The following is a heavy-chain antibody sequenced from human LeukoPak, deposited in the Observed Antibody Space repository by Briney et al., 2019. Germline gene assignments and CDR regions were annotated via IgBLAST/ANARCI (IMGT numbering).Heavy chain of an antibody. V-gene: IGHV3-23*01. CDR1: GFTFRSFA. Sequence: GGSLRLSCEASGFTFRSFAMSWVRQAPGKGLEWLSGISASGHYIYQADSVKGRFTISRDNSKNTLYIEINSLRVEDTAVYYCARDGSWGDYQIYFYMDVWGKGTTVTVSS. CDR2: ISASGHYI. CDR3: ARDGSWGDYQIYFYMDV. D-gene: IGHD2-2*01. J-gene: IGHJ6*03.